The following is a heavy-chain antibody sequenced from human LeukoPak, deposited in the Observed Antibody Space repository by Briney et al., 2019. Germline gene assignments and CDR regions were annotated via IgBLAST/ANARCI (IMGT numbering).Heavy chain of an antibody. CDR1: GFTFSSYD. CDR3: GKEGSGPFCSSTSCYVDQ. CDR2: ISYDGSKK. J-gene: IGHJ4*02. V-gene: IGHV3-30*18. Sequence: GGSLRLSCAASGFTFSSYDIYWVRQAPGKGLEWVAVISYDGSKKYYADSVRGRFTISRDNSKNTLYLQMNSLRGEDTAVYYCGKEGSGPFCSSTSCYVDQWGQGTLVTVSS. D-gene: IGHD2-2*01.